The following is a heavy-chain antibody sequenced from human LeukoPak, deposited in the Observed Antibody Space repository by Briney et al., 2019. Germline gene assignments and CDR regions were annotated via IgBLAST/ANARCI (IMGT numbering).Heavy chain of an antibody. Sequence: PGGSLRLSCAASGFTFSSYSMNWVRQAPGKGLEWVSYISSSSSTIYYADSVKGRFTISRDNAKNSLYLQMNSLRAEDTAVYYCARGSRLGVVERGAFDIWGQGTMVTVSS. J-gene: IGHJ3*02. CDR2: ISSSSSTI. CDR1: GFTFSSYS. V-gene: IGHV3-48*04. D-gene: IGHD3-3*01. CDR3: ARGSRLGVVERGAFDI.